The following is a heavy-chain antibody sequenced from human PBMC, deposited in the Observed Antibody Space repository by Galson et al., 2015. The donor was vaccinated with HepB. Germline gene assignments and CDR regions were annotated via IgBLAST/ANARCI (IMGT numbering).Heavy chain of an antibody. CDR3: ARDLSSSWLNFDY. Sequence: SLRLSCAASGFTFSSYAMHWVRQAPGKGLEWVANIKQDGSEKYYVDSVKGRFTFSRDNAKNSLYLQMNSLRAEDTAVYYCARDLSSSWLNFDYWGQGTLVTVSS. D-gene: IGHD6-13*01. CDR2: IKQDGSEK. V-gene: IGHV3-7*03. J-gene: IGHJ4*02. CDR1: GFTFSSYA.